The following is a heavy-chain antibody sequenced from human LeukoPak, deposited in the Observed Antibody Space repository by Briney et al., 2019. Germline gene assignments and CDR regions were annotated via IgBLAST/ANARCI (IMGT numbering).Heavy chain of an antibody. CDR3: ARWADLASYDFWSGPFDF. D-gene: IGHD3-3*01. CDR2: IIPLFERG. V-gene: IGHV1-69*13. J-gene: IGHJ4*02. CDR1: GGTFSRYA. Sequence: ASVKVSCKASGGTFSRYAISWVRQAPGQGLEWIGGIIPLFERGNYAQKFQGRVTITADESTRTAYMELSSLTYEGTAVYYCARWADLASYDFWSGPFDFWGQGTLVTVSS.